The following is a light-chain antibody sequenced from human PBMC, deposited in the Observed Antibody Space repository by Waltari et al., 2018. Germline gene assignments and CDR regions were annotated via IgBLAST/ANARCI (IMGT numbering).Light chain of an antibody. CDR1: HDIRGF. CDR3: QQYDSTPQP. CDR2: GTS. Sequence: EIYMAQSPSSLSASVGDRVTISCRASHDIRGFLAWYQHKPGQAPKLLLYGTSRLESGVPPRFSGSESGTTFTLPIRLLQPEDSATYYCQQYDSTPQPFGQGTKV. V-gene: IGKV1-NL1*01. J-gene: IGKJ1*01.